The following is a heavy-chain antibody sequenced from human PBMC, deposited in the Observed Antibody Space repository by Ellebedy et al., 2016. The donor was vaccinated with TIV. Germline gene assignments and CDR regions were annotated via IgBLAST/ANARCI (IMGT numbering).Heavy chain of an antibody. Sequence: SETLSLXCTVSGGSISSYYWSWIRQPPGKGLEWIGYIYYSGSTNYNPSLKSRVTISVDTSKNQFSLKLSSVTAADTAVYYCARVGTATYYYGMDVWGQGTTVTVSS. J-gene: IGHJ6*02. CDR1: GGSISSYY. CDR3: ARVGTATYYYGMDV. D-gene: IGHD7-27*01. CDR2: IYYSGST. V-gene: IGHV4-59*01.